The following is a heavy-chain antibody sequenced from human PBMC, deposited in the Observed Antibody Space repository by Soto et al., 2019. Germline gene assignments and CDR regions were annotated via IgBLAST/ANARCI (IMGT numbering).Heavy chain of an antibody. CDR2: ISAYNGNT. CDR1: GYTFTSYG. Sequence: ASVKVSCKASGYTFTSYGISWVRQAPGQGLEWMGWISAYNGNTNYAQKLQGRVTMTTDTSTSTAYMELRSLRSDDTAVYYCAREGPNIVLMVYALRGKSGYYGMDVWGQGTTVTVSS. CDR3: AREGPNIVLMVYALRGKSGYYGMDV. V-gene: IGHV1-18*01. J-gene: IGHJ6*02. D-gene: IGHD2-8*01.